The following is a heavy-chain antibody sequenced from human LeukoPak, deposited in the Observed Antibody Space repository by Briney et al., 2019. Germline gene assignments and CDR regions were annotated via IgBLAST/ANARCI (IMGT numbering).Heavy chain of an antibody. V-gene: IGHV4-38-2*01. CDR2: IYHSGST. CDR3: ARVWNY. Sequence: SETLSLTCAVSGYSISSGYYWGWIRQPPGKGLEWIGSIYHSGSTNYNPSLKSRVTISVDTSKNQFSLKLSSVTAADTAVYYCARVWNYWGQGTLVTVSS. D-gene: IGHD2-8*01. CDR1: GYSISSGYY. J-gene: IGHJ4*02.